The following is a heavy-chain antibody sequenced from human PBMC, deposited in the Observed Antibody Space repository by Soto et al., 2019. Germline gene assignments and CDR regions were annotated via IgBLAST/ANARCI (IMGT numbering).Heavy chain of an antibody. D-gene: IGHD3-3*01. CDR2: VAYDGSSK. Sequence: QVQLVESGGGVVQPGRSLRLSCTASGFTFDSYGMHWVRQAPGKGLEWVAVVAYDGSSKYYADSVKGRFTISRDNSNNTLYLQMSSLRVEDTAVYYCAKSLDGVPVQKFDPWGQGTLVTVSS. V-gene: IGHV3-30*18. J-gene: IGHJ5*02. CDR3: AKSLDGVPVQKFDP. CDR1: GFTFDSYG.